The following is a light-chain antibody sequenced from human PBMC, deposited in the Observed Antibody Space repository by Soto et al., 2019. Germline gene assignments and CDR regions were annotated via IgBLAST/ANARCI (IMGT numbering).Light chain of an antibody. Sequence: DMVMTQTPLSLSVSPGQPASISCKSSQSLLGSDGKTYLSWYLQKPGHPPQLLIFEVSNHFSGVSDRFSGSGSGTDFTLKISRVEAEDVGVYYCMQSVQFPRTFGGGTKADIK. CDR2: EVS. CDR1: QSLLGSDGKTY. CDR3: MQSVQFPRT. V-gene: IGKV2D-29*01. J-gene: IGKJ4*01.